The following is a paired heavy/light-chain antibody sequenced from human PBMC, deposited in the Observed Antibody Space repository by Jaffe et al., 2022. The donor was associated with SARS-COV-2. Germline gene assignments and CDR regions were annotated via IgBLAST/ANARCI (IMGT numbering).Heavy chain of an antibody. J-gene: IGHJ4*02. V-gene: IGHV3-33*01. Sequence: QVQLVESGGGVVQPGRSLRLSCAASGFTFSDYGMHWVRQAPGKGLEWVAVIWYDGSNKYYPDSVKGRFTISRDNSKNTLYLLMNILRAEDTALYYCARATNYYDSSFFDYWGQGTPVTVSS. CDR2: IWYDGSNK. CDR1: GFTFSDYG. CDR3: ARATNYYDSSFFDY. D-gene: IGHD3-22*01.
Light chain of an antibody. J-gene: IGKJ1*01. CDR1: QSVSSSY. CDR2: GAS. Sequence: EIVLTQSPDTLSLSPGERAIVSCRASQSVSSSYLAWYQQKPGQAPRLLMYGASTRATGIPERFSGSGSGTDFTLTVSRLEPEDFAVYYCLHYGRSSWTFGQGTKVEIK. V-gene: IGKV3-20*01. CDR3: LHYGRSSWT.